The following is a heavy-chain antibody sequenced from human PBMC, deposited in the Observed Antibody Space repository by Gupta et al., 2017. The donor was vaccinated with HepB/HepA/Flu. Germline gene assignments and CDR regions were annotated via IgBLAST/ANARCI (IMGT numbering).Heavy chain of an antibody. CDR1: GFTFAYYR. CDR3: ARVPAQDDPVLQYYGVDV. CDR2: INKDGSEK. J-gene: IGHJ6*02. V-gene: IGHV3-7*01. D-gene: IGHD1-1*01. Sequence: PGGSLRLSCAASGFTFAYYRMAWVRQAPGKGLEWVANINKDGSEKNYVDSGKGRFTLSRDNAKDLLSLQMRDLRVEDTALYFCARVPAQDDPVLQYYGVDVWVQVTTVTVSS.